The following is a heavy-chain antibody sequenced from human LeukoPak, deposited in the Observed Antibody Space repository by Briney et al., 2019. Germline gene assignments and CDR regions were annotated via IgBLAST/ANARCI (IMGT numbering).Heavy chain of an antibody. V-gene: IGHV4-31*03. Sequence: SQTLSLTCTVSGSSITSGGYSWSWIRQPPGKGLEWIGYIYYSGSTYYNPSLKSRVTISVDTSKSQFSLKLTSVTGADTAVYYWASYTYIRFGGGFDYWGQGTLVTVSS. D-gene: IGHD3-10*01. CDR1: GSSITSGGYS. CDR2: IYYSGST. J-gene: IGHJ4*02. CDR3: ASYTYIRFGGGFDY.